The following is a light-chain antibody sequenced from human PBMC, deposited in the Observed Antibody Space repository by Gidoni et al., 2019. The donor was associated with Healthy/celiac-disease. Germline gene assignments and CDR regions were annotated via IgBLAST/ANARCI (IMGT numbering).Light chain of an antibody. J-gene: IGKJ5*01. V-gene: IGKV1-39*01. CDR2: AES. Sequence: DIQMTQSQSSLSASVGDRVTITCRASQSISSYLNGYQQKPGKAPKLLIYAESSLQRGVQSRLSGSGSGKEFTLTIGSLKPEDFETYYGKRSESTPGTFGQGTRLEIK. CDR3: KRSESTPGT. CDR1: QSISSY.